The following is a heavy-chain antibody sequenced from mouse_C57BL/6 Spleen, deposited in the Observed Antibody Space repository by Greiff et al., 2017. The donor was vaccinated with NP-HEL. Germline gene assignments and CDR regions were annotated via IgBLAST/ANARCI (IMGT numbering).Heavy chain of an antibody. D-gene: IGHD1-1*01. Sequence: QVQLQQPGAELVMPGASVKLSCKASGYTFTSYWMHWVKQRPGQGLEWIGEIDPSDSYTNYNQKLKGKSTLTVDKSSRTAYMQLSSLTSEDSAVYYCARSAYYGSSYVEYFDVWGTGTTGTVSS. J-gene: IGHJ1*03. CDR1: GYTFTSYW. CDR3: ARSAYYGSSYVEYFDV. V-gene: IGHV1-69*01. CDR2: IDPSDSYT.